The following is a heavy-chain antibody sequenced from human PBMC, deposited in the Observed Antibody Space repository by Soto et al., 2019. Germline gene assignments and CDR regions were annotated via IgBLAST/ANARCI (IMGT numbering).Heavy chain of an antibody. CDR3: GKEAGYHHYFDY. Sequence: QVQLVQSGAEVKKPGSSVKVSCKASGGTFSSYAISWVRQAPGQGLEWMGGIIPIFGTANYAQKFQGRDMITADESTSTAYMELSSLRSEDTAVYYCGKEAGYHHYFDYWGQGTLVTVSS. J-gene: IGHJ4*02. V-gene: IGHV1-69*01. CDR2: IIPIFGTA. D-gene: IGHD3-9*01. CDR1: GGTFSSYA.